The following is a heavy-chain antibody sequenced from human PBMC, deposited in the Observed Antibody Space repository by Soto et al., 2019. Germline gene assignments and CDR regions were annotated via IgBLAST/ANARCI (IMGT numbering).Heavy chain of an antibody. Sequence: PSETLSLSCTVSRGAITTAGYVWSWIRQPPVEARERIGYVYHIGNAGPKRSLKSRVAISLDRCKNQFALKMLSGAAADTALTVCASRRFNCYGLDVWGQGTTVTVSS. CDR2: VYHIGNA. CDR3: ASRRFNCYGLDV. V-gene: IGHV4-30-2*01. CDR1: RGAITTAGYV. J-gene: IGHJ6*02.